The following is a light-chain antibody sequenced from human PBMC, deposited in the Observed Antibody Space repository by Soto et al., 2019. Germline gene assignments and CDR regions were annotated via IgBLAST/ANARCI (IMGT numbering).Light chain of an antibody. CDR3: QQYGSSPPGT. CDR2: GES. J-gene: IGKJ1*01. CDR1: QSVSSSY. Sequence: EIVLTQSPGTLSLSPGERATLSCRASQSVSSSYLAWYQQKPGQAPRLLIYGESSRATGIPDRFSGSGSGTDFTLTISRLEPEDFAVYYCQQYGSSPPGTFGQGTKVEIK. V-gene: IGKV3-20*01.